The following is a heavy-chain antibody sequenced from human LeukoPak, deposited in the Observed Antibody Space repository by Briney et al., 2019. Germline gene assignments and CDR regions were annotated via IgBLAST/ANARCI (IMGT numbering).Heavy chain of an antibody. CDR1: GFTFSYFV. Sequence: GRSLRLSCAASGFTFSYFVMHWVRQSPGKGLEYVAGIDTNEDMTYYARSVKGRFTISRDNDKNTVYLQMDSLRPEDTAVYYCARDVKYCFGSGSYQWGQGALVTVSS. J-gene: IGHJ4*02. V-gene: IGHV3-64*01. CDR2: IDTNEDMT. CDR3: ARDVKYCFGSGSYQ. D-gene: IGHD3-10*01.